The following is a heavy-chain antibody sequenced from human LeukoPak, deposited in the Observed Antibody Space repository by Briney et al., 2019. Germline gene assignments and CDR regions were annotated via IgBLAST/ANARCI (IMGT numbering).Heavy chain of an antibody. V-gene: IGHV1-69*13. CDR1: GGTFSSYA. J-gene: IGHJ6*02. CDR2: IIPIFGTA. CDR3: ARGIQSWYVFGMDV. Sequence: SVKVSCKASGGTFSSYAISWVRQAPGQGLEWMGGIIPIFGTANYAQKFQGRVTITADESTSTAYMELSSLRSEDTAVYYCARGIQSWYVFGMDVWGQGTTVTVSS. D-gene: IGHD6-13*01.